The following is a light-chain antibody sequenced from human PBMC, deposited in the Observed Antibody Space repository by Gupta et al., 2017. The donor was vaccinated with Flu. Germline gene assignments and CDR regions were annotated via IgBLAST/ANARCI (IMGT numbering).Light chain of an antibody. J-gene: IGKJ2*01. CDR3: QQYFNYPYT. V-gene: IGKV1-16*01. CDR2: SVS. CDR1: QGISNY. Sequence: DIQMTQSPSSLSASVGDRVSITCRASQGISNYLAWFQQKPGEAPKSLIYSVSSLHSGVPSRFGGSGSATSFTLTINSLQPEDFATYYCQQYFNYPYTFDQGTKLEIK.